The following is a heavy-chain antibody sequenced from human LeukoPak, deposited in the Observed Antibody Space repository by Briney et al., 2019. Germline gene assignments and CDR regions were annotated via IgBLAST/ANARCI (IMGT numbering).Heavy chain of an antibody. V-gene: IGHV4-34*01. CDR3: ARGLRFGAGYDY. CDR2: INHSGST. Sequence: SETLSLTRAVYGGSFSGYYWSWIRQPPGKGLEWIGEINHSGSTNYNSSLKSRVTISVDTSKNQFSLKLSSVTAADTAVYYCARGLRFGAGYDYWGQGTLVTVSS. CDR1: GGSFSGYY. J-gene: IGHJ4*02. D-gene: IGHD3-10*01.